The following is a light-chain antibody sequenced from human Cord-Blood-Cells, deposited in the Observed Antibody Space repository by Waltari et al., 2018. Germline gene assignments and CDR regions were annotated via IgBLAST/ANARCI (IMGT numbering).Light chain of an antibody. V-gene: IGLV2-14*01. CDR3: SSYTSSSTRV. J-gene: IGLJ2*01. Sequence: QSALTQPASVSGSPGQSLTISCTGTSRAVGGYNYVSWYQQYPGNAPKLMIYDVSNRPSGVSNRFSGSKSGNTASLTISGLQAEDEADYYCSSYTSSSTRVFGGGTKLTVL. CDR2: DVS. CDR1: SRAVGGYNY.